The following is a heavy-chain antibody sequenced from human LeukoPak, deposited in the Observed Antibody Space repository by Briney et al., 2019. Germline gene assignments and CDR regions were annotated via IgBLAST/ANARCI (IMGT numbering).Heavy chain of an antibody. D-gene: IGHD4-17*01. Sequence: PGGSLRLSCAASGFTFSSYAMSWVRQAPGKGLEWVSAISGSGGSTYYADSVKGRFTISRDNSKNTLYLQMNSLRAEDTAVYYCAKDFQPTVTTPPRYFDYWGQGTLVTVSS. CDR1: GFTFSSYA. J-gene: IGHJ4*02. V-gene: IGHV3-23*01. CDR3: AKDFQPTVTTPPRYFDY. CDR2: ISGSGGST.